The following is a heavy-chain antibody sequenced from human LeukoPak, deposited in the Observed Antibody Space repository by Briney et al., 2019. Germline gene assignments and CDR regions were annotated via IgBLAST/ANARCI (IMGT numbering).Heavy chain of an antibody. J-gene: IGHJ5*02. CDR1: GGSFSGYY. Sequence: SETLSLTCAVYGGSFSGYYWSWIRQPPGKGLEWIGEINHSGSTNYNPSLKSRVTISVDTSKNQFSLKLSSVTAADTAVYYCARARLPHPYSSWFDPWGQGTLVTVSS. CDR3: ARARLPHPYSSWFDP. D-gene: IGHD2-21*01. V-gene: IGHV4-34*01. CDR2: INHSGST.